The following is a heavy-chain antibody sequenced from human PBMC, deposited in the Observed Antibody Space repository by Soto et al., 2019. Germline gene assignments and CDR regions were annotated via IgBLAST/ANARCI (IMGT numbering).Heavy chain of an antibody. CDR2: INPSGGRT. CDR3: ARGGSAVVVTDGPDF. CDR1: GYSFTSYY. Sequence: ASVKVSCKACGYSFTSYYIHWVRQAPGQGLEWMGIINPSGGRTGYAQKFQGRVTMSRDTSTSTVYMELVSLRHDDTAVYYCARGGSAVVVTDGPDFWGQGTLVTVSS. V-gene: IGHV1-46*01. J-gene: IGHJ4*02. D-gene: IGHD2-21*02.